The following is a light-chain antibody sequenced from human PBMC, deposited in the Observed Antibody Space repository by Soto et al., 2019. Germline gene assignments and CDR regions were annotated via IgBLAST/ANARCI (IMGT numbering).Light chain of an antibody. CDR2: DAS. J-gene: IGKJ2*01. CDR3: QQYNSYSGT. CDR1: QSISSW. V-gene: IGKV1-5*01. Sequence: DIQMTQSPSTLSASVGDRVTITCRASQSISSWLAWYQQKPGKAPTLLIYDASSLESGVPSRFSGSGSGTEFTLTISSLQPDDFATYYCQQYNSYSGTFGQGTKLEIK.